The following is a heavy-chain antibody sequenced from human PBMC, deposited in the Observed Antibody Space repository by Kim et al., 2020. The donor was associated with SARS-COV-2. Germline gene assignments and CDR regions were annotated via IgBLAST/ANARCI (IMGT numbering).Heavy chain of an antibody. CDR1: GFTFSSYW. J-gene: IGHJ4*02. CDR3: ARGGWSGFDWGNF. Sequence: GGSLRLSCEASGFTFSSYWMSRVRQAPGKGLEWVANIKQDGSEKYYMDSVKGRFTISRDNAKNSLYLQMNSLRAEDTAVYFCARGGWSGFDWGNFWGQGTLVIVSS. V-gene: IGHV3-7*01. D-gene: IGHD5-12*01. CDR2: IKQDGSEK.